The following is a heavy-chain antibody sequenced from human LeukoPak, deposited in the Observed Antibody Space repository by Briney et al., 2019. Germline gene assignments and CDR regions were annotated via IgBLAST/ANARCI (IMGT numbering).Heavy chain of an antibody. CDR2: IDHSGST. CDR1: GGSFSGYY. V-gene: IGHV4-34*01. Sequence: SETLSLTCAVYGGSFSGYYWSWIRQPPGKGLEWIGEIDHSGSTNYNPSLKNRVTISIDTSKYQFSLKLRSVIAADTAVYYCASSWLRPPPLHLWGQGTLVTVSS. CDR3: ASSWLRPPPLHL. D-gene: IGHD6-19*01. J-gene: IGHJ4*02.